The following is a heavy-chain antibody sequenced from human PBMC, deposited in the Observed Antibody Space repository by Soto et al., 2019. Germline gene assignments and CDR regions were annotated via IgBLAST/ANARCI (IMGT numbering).Heavy chain of an antibody. CDR1: GFTFSSYA. CDR2: ISGSGGST. D-gene: IGHD3-16*02. Sequence: GGSLRLSCAASGFTFSSYAMSWVRQAPGKGLEWVSAISGSGGSTYYADSVKGRFTISRDNSKNTLYLQMNSLRAEDTAVYYCAKIRSDYDYIWGSYRYNYYMDVWGKGTTVTVS. V-gene: IGHV3-23*01. CDR3: AKIRSDYDYIWGSYRYNYYMDV. J-gene: IGHJ6*03.